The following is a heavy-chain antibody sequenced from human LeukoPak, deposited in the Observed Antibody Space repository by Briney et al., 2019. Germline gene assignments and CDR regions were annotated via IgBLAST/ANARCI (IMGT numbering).Heavy chain of an antibody. J-gene: IGHJ4*02. CDR2: IYYSGST. CDR1: GGSISSYY. D-gene: IGHD3-10*01. Sequence: PSETLSLTCTVAGGSISSYYWSWIRQPPGKGLEWIGYIYYSGSTNYNPSLKSRVTISVDTSKSQFSLKLSSVTAADTAVYYCARVVRGVINDYWGQGTLVTVSS. CDR3: ARVVRGVINDY. V-gene: IGHV4-59*01.